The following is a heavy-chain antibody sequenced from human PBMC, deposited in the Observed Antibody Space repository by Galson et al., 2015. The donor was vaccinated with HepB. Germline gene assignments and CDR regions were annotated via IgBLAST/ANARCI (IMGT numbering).Heavy chain of an antibody. CDR2: IYGSTST. D-gene: IGHD3-3*01. CDR1: GVSISDYY. Sequence: QVQLQESGPGLVKPSETPSLTCSVSGVSISDYYWSWIRQPAGKGLEWIGRIYGSTSTSYNPSLKSRVTMSLDTSKNQFSLDLTSVTAADTAVYYCGRARSGSYYDYWGQGTLVTVSS. V-gene: IGHV4-4*07. CDR3: GRARSGSYYDY. J-gene: IGHJ4*02.